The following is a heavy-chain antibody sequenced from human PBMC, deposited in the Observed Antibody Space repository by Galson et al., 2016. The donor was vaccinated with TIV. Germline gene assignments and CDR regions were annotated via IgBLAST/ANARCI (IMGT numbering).Heavy chain of an antibody. V-gene: IGHV3-23*01. CDR2: ISGSGDST. J-gene: IGHJ4*02. CDR1: GFTFSTFA. Sequence: SLRLSCAASGFTFSTFAMSWVRQAPGKGLEWVSGISGSGDSTNYADSVKGRFTISRNNSKNTLYLLMNSLRADGTAVYYCAKSPAYYYASSGYYRTGDYYFDYWGQGTLVTVSS. D-gene: IGHD3-22*01. CDR3: AKSPAYYYASSGYYRTGDYYFDY.